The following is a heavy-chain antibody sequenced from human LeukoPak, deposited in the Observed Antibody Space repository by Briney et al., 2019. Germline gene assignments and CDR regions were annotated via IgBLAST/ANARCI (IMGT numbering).Heavy chain of an antibody. CDR1: GGSISSSSYY. Sequence: PSETLSLTCTVSGGSISSSSYYWGWIRQPPAKGLEWIGSIYYSGSTYYNPSLKSRVTISVDTSKNQFSLKLSSVTAADTAVYYCASLYCGGDCYPDYWGQGTLVTVSS. CDR2: IYYSGST. D-gene: IGHD2-21*02. J-gene: IGHJ4*02. CDR3: ASLYCGGDCYPDY. V-gene: IGHV4-39*01.